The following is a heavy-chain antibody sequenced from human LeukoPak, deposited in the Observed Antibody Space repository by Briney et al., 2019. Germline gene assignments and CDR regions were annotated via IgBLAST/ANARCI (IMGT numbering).Heavy chain of an antibody. CDR3: ARHDYGGFGV. CDR2: ISSSGNTI. Sequence: GGSLRLSCAASGFTFSDFYMHWIRQAPGKGLEWLAYISSSGNTIYYADSVKGRLTISRDNAKNSLFLQMNSLRAEDTAVYYCARHDYGGFGVWGKGTSVAV. J-gene: IGHJ6*03. V-gene: IGHV3-11*04. D-gene: IGHD4/OR15-4a*01. CDR1: GFTFSDFY.